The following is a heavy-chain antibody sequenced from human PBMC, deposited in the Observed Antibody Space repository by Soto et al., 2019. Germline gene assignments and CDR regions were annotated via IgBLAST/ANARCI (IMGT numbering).Heavy chain of an antibody. Sequence: QVQLVQSGAEVKKPGSSVKVSCKASGGTFSSYTISWVRQAPGQGLEWMGRIIPILGIANYAQKFQGRVTITADKTTRTAYMELSSLRSEDSAVYYCAMEYCSSTSCYRDYWGQGTLVTVSS. J-gene: IGHJ4*02. CDR3: AMEYCSSTSCYRDY. CDR1: GGTFSSYT. V-gene: IGHV1-69*02. D-gene: IGHD2-2*02. CDR2: IIPILGIA.